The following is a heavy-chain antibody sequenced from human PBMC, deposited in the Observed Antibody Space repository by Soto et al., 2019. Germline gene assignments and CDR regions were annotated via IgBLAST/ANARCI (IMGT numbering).Heavy chain of an antibody. J-gene: IGHJ4*02. CDR1: GYTLTGLS. Sequence: ASVKVSCKVSGYTLTGLSMHSVRQAPGKGLEWMGGFDPEDGETIYAQKFQGRVTMTEHTSTDTAYMELSSLRSEDTAVYYCATGIAALHLDYWGQGTLVTVSS. CDR3: ATGIAALHLDY. D-gene: IGHD6-6*01. CDR2: FDPEDGET. V-gene: IGHV1-24*01.